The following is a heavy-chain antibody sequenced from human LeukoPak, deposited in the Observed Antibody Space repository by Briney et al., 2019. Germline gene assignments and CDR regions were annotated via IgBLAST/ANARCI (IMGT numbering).Heavy chain of an antibody. CDR1: GFTFSSHD. J-gene: IGHJ4*02. CDR3: AKLRAFKGPFNFDY. V-gene: IGHV3-30*18. Sequence: GGSLRLSCAASGFTFSSHDMHWVRQAPGKGLEWVAIISYDGGKKDYADSVKGRFTISRDNSKNTLYLQMNSLRAEDTAVYYCAKLRAFKGPFNFDYWGQGTLVTVSS. CDR2: ISYDGGKK.